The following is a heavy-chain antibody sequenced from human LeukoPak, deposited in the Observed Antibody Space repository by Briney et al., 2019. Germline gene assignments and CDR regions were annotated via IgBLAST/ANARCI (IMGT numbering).Heavy chain of an antibody. CDR2: IYYSGST. V-gene: IGHV4-31*03. CDR1: GGSISSGGYY. J-gene: IGHJ4*02. Sequence: SETLSLTCTVSGGSISSGGYYWSWIRQHPGKGLEWIGYIYYSGSTYYNPSLKSRVTISVDTSKNQFSLKLSSVTAADTAVYYCARELLYASIDYWGQGTLVTVSS. D-gene: IGHD2-15*01. CDR3: ARELLYASIDY.